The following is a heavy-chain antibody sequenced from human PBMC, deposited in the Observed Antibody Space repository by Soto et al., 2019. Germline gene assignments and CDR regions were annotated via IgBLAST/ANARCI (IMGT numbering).Heavy chain of an antibody. Sequence: GASVKVSCKASGGTFSSYAISWVRQAPGQGLEWMGGIIPIFGTANYAQKYQGRVTITADESTSTAYMELSSLRSEDTAVYYCAREAGAGAHAFDIWGQGTMVTVSS. CDR1: GGTFSSYA. D-gene: IGHD6-13*01. CDR3: AREAGAGAHAFDI. V-gene: IGHV1-69*13. J-gene: IGHJ3*02. CDR2: IIPIFGTA.